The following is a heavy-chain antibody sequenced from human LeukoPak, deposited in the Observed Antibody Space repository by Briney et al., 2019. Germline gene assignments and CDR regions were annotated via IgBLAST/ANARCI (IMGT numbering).Heavy chain of an antibody. J-gene: IGHJ6*03. CDR3: ARGATAGRFSLRPTGAYYMDV. V-gene: IGHV1-2*02. Sequence: EASVKVSCKASGYTFTSYDINWVRQATGQGLEWMGWINPNSGGTNCAQKFQGRVTMTRDTSINTAYMELSSLRFDDTAVYYCARGATAGRFSLRPTGAYYMDVWGKGTTVTVSS. CDR2: INPNSGGT. D-gene: IGHD6-13*01. CDR1: GYTFTSYD.